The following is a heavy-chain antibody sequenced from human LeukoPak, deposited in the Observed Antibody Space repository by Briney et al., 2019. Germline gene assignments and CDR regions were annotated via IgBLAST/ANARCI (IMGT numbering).Heavy chain of an antibody. J-gene: IGHJ3*02. CDR2: FDPEDGET. CDR1: GYTLTELS. V-gene: IGHV1-24*01. Sequence: ASVKVSCKVSGYTLTELSMHWVRQAPGKGLEWMGGFDPEDGETIYAQKFQGRVTMTEDTSTDTAYMELSSLRSEDTAVYYCAAASRDYDFWSGFDAFDTWGQGTMVTVSS. D-gene: IGHD3-3*01. CDR3: AAASRDYDFWSGFDAFDT.